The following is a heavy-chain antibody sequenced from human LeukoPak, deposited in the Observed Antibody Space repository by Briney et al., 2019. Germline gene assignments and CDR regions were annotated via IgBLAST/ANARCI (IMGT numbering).Heavy chain of an antibody. CDR2: IYYSGST. Sequence: SETLSLTCTVSGGSISSYYWSWIRQPPGKGLEWIGYIYYSGSTNYNPSLKSRVTISVDTSKNQFSLKLSSVTAADTAVYYCARAMVGAGGYFDYWGQGTLVTASS. CDR1: GGSISSYY. J-gene: IGHJ4*02. CDR3: ARAMVGAGGYFDY. V-gene: IGHV4-59*01. D-gene: IGHD1-26*01.